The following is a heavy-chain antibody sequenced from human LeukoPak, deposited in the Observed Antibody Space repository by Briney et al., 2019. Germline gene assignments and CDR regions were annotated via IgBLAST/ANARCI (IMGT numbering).Heavy chain of an antibody. CDR1: GDSVSSNSAA. CDR3: ARVGPHSSGFGPFDY. CDR2: TYYRSKWYN. Sequence: SQTLSLTCAISGDSVSSNSAAWHWIRQSPSRGLEWLGRTYYRSKWYNDYAVSVKSRITINPDTSKYQFSLQLNSVTPEDTAVYYCARVGPHSSGFGPFDYWGQGTLVTVSS. J-gene: IGHJ4*02. D-gene: IGHD6-19*01. V-gene: IGHV6-1*01.